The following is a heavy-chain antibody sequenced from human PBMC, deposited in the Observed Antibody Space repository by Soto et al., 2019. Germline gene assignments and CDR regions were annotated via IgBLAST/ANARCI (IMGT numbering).Heavy chain of an antibody. CDR2: IYYTGNT. J-gene: IGHJ5*02. D-gene: IGHD6-13*01. CDR3: AGDVATSGKDWFDP. Sequence: PSETLSLTCTVSGGSITSAGYYWTWIRQPPGKGLEFIGFIYYTGNTYYSPSLQSRVTIAVDTSKNQFSLKLSSVTAADTAVYYCAGDVATSGKDWFDPWVQGTLVTVSS. V-gene: IGHV4-30-4*01. CDR1: GGSITSAGYY.